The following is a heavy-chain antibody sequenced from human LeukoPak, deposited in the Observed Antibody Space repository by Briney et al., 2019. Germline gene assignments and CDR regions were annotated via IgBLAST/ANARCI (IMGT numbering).Heavy chain of an antibody. V-gene: IGHV3-30*03. D-gene: IGHD3-10*01. CDR1: GFTFTSYG. CDR3: ARDLSPVVRASPMGY. J-gene: IGHJ4*02. CDR2: ITYDGYYK. Sequence: GSLRLSCAASGFTFTSYGMHWVRQSPGKGLEWVALITYDGYYKYYSDSVKGRFTISSDTSKNTLYLQINSLRAEDTAVYYCARDLSPVVRASPMGYWGQGTLVTVSS.